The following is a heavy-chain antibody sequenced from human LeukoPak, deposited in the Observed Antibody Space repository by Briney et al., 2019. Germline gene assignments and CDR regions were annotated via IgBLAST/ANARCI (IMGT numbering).Heavy chain of an antibody. CDR1: GGSISRRSFF. V-gene: IGHV4-61*02. Sequence: SETLSLTCTVSGGSISRRSFFWSWIRQPAGKGLELIGRIYPTGSTNYNPSLKSRVTISVDTSKNQFSLKLGSVTAPDTAVYYCGRGESGWAYYYYYYMDVWGKGTTVTVSS. D-gene: IGHD6-19*01. CDR2: IYPTGST. CDR3: GRGESGWAYYYYYYMDV. J-gene: IGHJ6*03.